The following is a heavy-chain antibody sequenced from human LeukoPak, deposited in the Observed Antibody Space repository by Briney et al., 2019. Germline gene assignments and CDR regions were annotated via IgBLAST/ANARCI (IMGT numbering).Heavy chain of an antibody. D-gene: IGHD5-24*01. J-gene: IGHJ4*02. CDR2: ISYDGSNK. V-gene: IGHV3-30*01. Sequence: GRSLRLSCAASGFTFSSYAMHWVRQAPGKGLEWVAVISYDGSNKYYADSVKGRFTISRDNSKNTLYLQMNSLRAEDTAVYYCARGEMVLTFFGYWGQGTLVTVSS. CDR1: GFTFSSYA. CDR3: ARGEMVLTFFGY.